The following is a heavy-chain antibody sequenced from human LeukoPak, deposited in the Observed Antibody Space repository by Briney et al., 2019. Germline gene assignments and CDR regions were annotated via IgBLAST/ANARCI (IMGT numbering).Heavy chain of an antibody. J-gene: IGHJ4*02. V-gene: IGHV3-7*01. CDR1: GFTFSSYW. D-gene: IGHD2-15*01. Sequence: GGSLRLSCAASGFTFSSYWMSWVRQAPGKGLEWVANIKQDGSEKYYVDSVKGRFTISRDNAKNSLHLQMNSLRAEDTAVYYCARAFGGFTRHTTAYFVYWGQGTLVTVSS. CDR2: IKQDGSEK. CDR3: ARAFGGFTRHTTAYFVY.